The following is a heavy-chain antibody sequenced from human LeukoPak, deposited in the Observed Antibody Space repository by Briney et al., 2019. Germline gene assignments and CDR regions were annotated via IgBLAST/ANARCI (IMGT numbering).Heavy chain of an antibody. CDR3: AGESDVEPRNGFDI. Sequence: GGSLRLSCAASAFSFSTCAMHWVRQPPGQGLEWVATISSMGGMTFYSHSVKGRFSISRDNSTSIFYLQMSRLRGEDTAVYYCAGESDVEPRNGFDIWGQGTMATVSS. CDR2: ISSMGGMT. J-gene: IGHJ3*02. V-gene: IGHV3-23*01. CDR1: AFSFSTCA. D-gene: IGHD1-1*01.